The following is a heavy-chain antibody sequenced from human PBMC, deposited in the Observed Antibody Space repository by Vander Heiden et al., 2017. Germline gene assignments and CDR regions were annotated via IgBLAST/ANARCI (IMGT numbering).Heavy chain of an antibody. CDR3: AGGLRDYYYGMDV. CDR1: GFTSSSYA. CDR2: ISYDGRNK. V-gene: IGHV3-30*04. D-gene: IGHD3-10*01. J-gene: IGHJ6*02. Sequence: QVQLVESGGGVVQPGRSLRLSCAASGFTSSSYAMHGGRQAPGKGLEWGAVISYDGRNKYYADSVKGRFTISRDNSKNTLYLQMNSLRAEDTAVYYCAGGLRDYYYGMDVWGQGTTVTVSS.